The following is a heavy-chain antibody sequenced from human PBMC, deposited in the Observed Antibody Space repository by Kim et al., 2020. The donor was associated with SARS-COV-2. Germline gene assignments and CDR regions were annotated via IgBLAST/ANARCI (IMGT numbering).Heavy chain of an antibody. CDR1: GFTFSSYW. D-gene: IGHD6-13*01. CDR3: AREAGSYSSSWYVPRYKSSGWPLDY. J-gene: IGHJ4*02. Sequence: GGSLRLSCAASGFTFSSYWMHWVRQAPGKGLVWVSRINSDGSSTSYADSVKGRFTISRDNAKNTLYLQMNSLRAEDTAVYYCAREAGSYSSSWYVPRYKSSGWPLDYWGQGTLVTVSS. CDR2: INSDGSST. V-gene: IGHV3-74*01.